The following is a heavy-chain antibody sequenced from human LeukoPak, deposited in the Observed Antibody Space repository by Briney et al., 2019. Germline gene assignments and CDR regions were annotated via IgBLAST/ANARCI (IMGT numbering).Heavy chain of an antibody. CDR1: GFTFSSYG. CDR3: AEEKVAAAGPYYYYGMDV. V-gene: IGHV3-30*18. D-gene: IGHD6-13*01. Sequence: GGSLRLSCAASGFTFSSYGMHWVRQAPGKGLEWVAVISYDGSNKYYADSVKGRFTISRDNSKNTLYLQMNGLRAEDTAVYYCAEEKVAAAGPYYYYGMDVWGQGTTVTVSS. CDR2: ISYDGSNK. J-gene: IGHJ6*02.